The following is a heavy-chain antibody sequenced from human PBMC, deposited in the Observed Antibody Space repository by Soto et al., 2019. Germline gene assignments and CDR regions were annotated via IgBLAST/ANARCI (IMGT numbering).Heavy chain of an antibody. Sequence: GGSLRLSCVASGFTFSIYNMNWVRQAPGKGLEWVSVITGSGDYTNYGDSVKGRFTISRDNSKNTLYLQMNSLRAEDTAVYFCARRVTSSFDYWGQGTLVTVSS. CDR2: ITGSGDYT. D-gene: IGHD4-4*01. V-gene: IGHV3-23*01. CDR3: ARRVTSSFDY. CDR1: GFTFSIYN. J-gene: IGHJ4*02.